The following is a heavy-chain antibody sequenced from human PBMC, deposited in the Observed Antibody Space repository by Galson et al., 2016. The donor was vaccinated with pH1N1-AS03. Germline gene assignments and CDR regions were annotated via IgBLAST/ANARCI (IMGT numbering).Heavy chain of an antibody. CDR3: GRHLRNSYSMDV. CDR2: IYYTGDI. D-gene: IGHD2-21*01. CDR1: GGSINSYY. V-gene: IGHV4-59*08. Sequence: ETLSLTCTVSGGSINSYYWTWIRPPPGKGLEWIVQIYYTGDIIYTPSLRSRVTISVDTSKNQLSLSLSSVTAADTAVYYCGRHLRNSYSMDVWGQGTTVTVSS. J-gene: IGHJ6*02.